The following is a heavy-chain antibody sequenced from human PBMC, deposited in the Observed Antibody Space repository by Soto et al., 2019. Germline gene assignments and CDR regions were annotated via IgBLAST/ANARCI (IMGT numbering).Heavy chain of an antibody. J-gene: IGHJ3*02. CDR1: GLTFINAW. Sequence: GGSLRLSCAASGLTFINAWMNWVRQAPGKGLEWVGRIKSKKDGGATEYSATVKDRFTISRDDSKDSLYLQMNSLKTEDTAVYYCTTDAQWGIWGQGTMVTVSS. D-gene: IGHD2-8*01. CDR3: TTDAQWGI. V-gene: IGHV3-15*07. CDR2: IKSKKDGGAT.